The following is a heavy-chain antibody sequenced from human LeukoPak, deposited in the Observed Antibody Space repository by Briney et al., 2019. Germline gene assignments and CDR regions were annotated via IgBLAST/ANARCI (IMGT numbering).Heavy chain of an antibody. Sequence: ASVKVSCKASGYTFTSYGISWVRQAPGQGLEWTGWISAYNGNTNYAQKLQGRVTMTTDTSTSTAYMELRSLRSDDTAVYYCARAGAVLWFGELLMGYFDYWGQGTLVTVSS. V-gene: IGHV1-18*01. CDR2: ISAYNGNT. CDR1: GYTFTSYG. J-gene: IGHJ4*02. D-gene: IGHD3-10*01. CDR3: ARAGAVLWFGELLMGYFDY.